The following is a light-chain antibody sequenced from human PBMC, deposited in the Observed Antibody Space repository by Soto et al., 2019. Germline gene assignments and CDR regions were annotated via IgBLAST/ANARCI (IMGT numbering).Light chain of an antibody. J-gene: IGKJ1*01. V-gene: IGKV1-39*01. CDR1: QNINTY. Sequence: DIRLTQFPSSLSASLGDRVTISCRAGQNINTYLMWYQQKPGKAPNLLIYGASGLQNGVPSRFTGSGSGTEFTLTITGLQPEDFATYYCQQSSVNPPSFVQGTKVDIK. CDR3: QQSSVNPPS. CDR2: GAS.